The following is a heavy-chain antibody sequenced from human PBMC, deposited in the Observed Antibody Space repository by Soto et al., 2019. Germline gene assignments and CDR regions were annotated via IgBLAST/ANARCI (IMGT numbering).Heavy chain of an antibody. CDR1: GFTFSGSA. V-gene: IGHV3-73*01. D-gene: IGHD3-22*01. CDR3: TTGIVVVIPSGMDV. CDR2: IRSKANNYAT. J-gene: IGHJ6*02. Sequence: PGGSLRLSCAASGFTFSGSAMHWVRQASGKGLEWVGRIRSKANNYATEYAASVKGRFTISRDDSKNTAYLEMNSLKTEDTAVYYCTTGIVVVIPSGMDVWGQGTTVTVSS.